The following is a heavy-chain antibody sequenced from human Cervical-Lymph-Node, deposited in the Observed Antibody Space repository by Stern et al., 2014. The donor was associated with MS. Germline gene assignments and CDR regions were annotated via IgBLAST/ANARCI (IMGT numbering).Heavy chain of an antibody. J-gene: IGHJ3*02. V-gene: IGHV1-69*01. CDR3: ARRDYYDSSGYYGDAFDI. CDR1: GGTFSSYA. CDR2: IFPMCATT. D-gene: IGHD3-22*01. Sequence: VQLVESGAEVKKPGSSVKVSCKASGGTFSSYAITWVRQAPGRGLEWMGGIFPMCATTKYAQKFQGRVTIIADGSTTTAYMELSSLRSEDTAVYYCARRDYYDSSGYYGDAFDIWGQGTMVTVSS.